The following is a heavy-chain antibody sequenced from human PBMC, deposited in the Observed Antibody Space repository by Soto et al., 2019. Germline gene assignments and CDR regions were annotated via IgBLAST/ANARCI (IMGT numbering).Heavy chain of an antibody. CDR3: TTHYYGSGSYYYYYGMDV. J-gene: IGHJ6*02. CDR1: GFIFSNAW. Sequence: EVQLVESGGGLVKPGGSLRLSCAASGFIFSNAWMKWVRQTPGKGLEWVGRIKSKTNGATTDYAAPVKGRFTISRDDSKNTLYLQMNSLETEDTAVYYCTTHYYGSGSYYYYYGMDVWGQGTTVTVSS. D-gene: IGHD3-10*01. CDR2: IKSKTNGATT. V-gene: IGHV3-15*07.